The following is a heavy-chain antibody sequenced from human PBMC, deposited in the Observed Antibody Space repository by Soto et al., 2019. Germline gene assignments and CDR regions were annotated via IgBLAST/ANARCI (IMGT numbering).Heavy chain of an antibody. Sequence: SETLSLTCTVSGGSISSYYWSWIRQPAGKGLEWIGRIYTSGSTNYNPSLKSRVTMSVDTSKNQFSLKLSSVTAADTAVYYCARDNLLTPYYGMDVWRQGTTVTVSS. J-gene: IGHJ6*02. CDR2: IYTSGST. CDR1: GGSISSYY. V-gene: IGHV4-4*07. CDR3: ARDNLLTPYYGMDV.